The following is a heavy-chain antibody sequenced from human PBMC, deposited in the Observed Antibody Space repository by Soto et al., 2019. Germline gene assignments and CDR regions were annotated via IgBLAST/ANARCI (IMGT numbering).Heavy chain of an antibody. Sequence: PSETLSLTCAVSGGSISSGGYYWSWIRQHPGKGLEWIGYIYYSGSTYYNPSLKSRVTISVDTSKNQFSLKLSSVTAADTAVYYCARSLAAAFDYWGQGTLVTVSS. V-gene: IGHV4-31*11. CDR2: IYYSGST. D-gene: IGHD6-13*01. J-gene: IGHJ4*02. CDR3: ARSLAAAFDY. CDR1: GGSISSGGYY.